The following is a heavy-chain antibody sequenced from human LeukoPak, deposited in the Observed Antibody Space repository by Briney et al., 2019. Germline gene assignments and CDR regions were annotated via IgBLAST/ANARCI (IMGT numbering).Heavy chain of an antibody. CDR3: TRTNYYGSVHFDY. CDR2: ISSSRSYT. J-gene: IGHJ4*02. Sequence: GGSLRLSCAASGFTFSDYYMSWIRQAPGKGLEWVSCISSSRSYTNYADSVKGRFTISRDNAKNSLYLQMNSLRAEDTAVYYCTRTNYYGSVHFDYWGQRTPVTASS. CDR1: GFTFSDYY. V-gene: IGHV3-11*06. D-gene: IGHD3-10*01.